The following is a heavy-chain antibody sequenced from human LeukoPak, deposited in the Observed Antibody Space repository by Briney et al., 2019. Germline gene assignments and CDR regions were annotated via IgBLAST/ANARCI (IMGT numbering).Heavy chain of an antibody. Sequence: SETLSLTCAVYGGSFSGYYWSWIRQPPGKGLEWIGEINHSGSTNYNPSLKSRVTISVDTSKNQFSLKLSSVTAADTAVYYCARGRPLSGNYYGSGSYYNDDFDHWGQGTLVTVSS. J-gene: IGHJ4*02. V-gene: IGHV4-34*01. CDR3: ARGRPLSGNYYGSGSYYNDDFDH. CDR1: GGSFSGYY. CDR2: INHSGST. D-gene: IGHD3-10*01.